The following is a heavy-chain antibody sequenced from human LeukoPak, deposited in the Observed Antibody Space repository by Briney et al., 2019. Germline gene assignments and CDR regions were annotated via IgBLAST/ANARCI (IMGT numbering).Heavy chain of an antibody. V-gene: IGHV3-48*03. CDR1: GFTFSSYE. CDR2: ISSSGSTI. Sequence: PGGSLRLSCAASGFTFSSYEMNWVRQAPGKGLEWVSYISSSGSTIYCADSVKGRFTISRDNAKNSLYLQMNSLRAEDTAVYYCAHRTIVGAFDWGQGTLVTVSS. D-gene: IGHD1-26*01. CDR3: AHRTIVGAFD. J-gene: IGHJ4*02.